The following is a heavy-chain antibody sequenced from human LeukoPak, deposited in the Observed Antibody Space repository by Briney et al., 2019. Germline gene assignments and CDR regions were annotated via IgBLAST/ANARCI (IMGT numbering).Heavy chain of an antibody. D-gene: IGHD4-23*01. V-gene: IGHV3-21*01. CDR2: ISSSSSYI. J-gene: IGHJ4*02. CDR1: GFTFSSYS. CDR3: ARPELRGFAPNY. Sequence: GGSLRLSCAASGFTFSSYSMNWVRQAPGKGLEWVSSISSSSSYIYYADSVKGRFTTSGDNAKNSLYLQMNSLRAEDTAVYYCARPELRGFAPNYWGQGTLVTVSS.